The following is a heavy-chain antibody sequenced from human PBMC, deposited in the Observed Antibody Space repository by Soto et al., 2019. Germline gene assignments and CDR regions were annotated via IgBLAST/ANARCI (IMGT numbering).Heavy chain of an antibody. CDR3: ARDLSPAVGNLFYDAFDI. Sequence: EVQLVESGGDLVQPGGSLRLSCAASGFTFSTYWMTWVRQAPGRGLEWVANIRKDASVIHYADSVEGRFTISRDNAKKSLYLQMSSLRVEDTAVYFCARDLSPAVGNLFYDAFDIWGQGTVVTVSS. J-gene: IGHJ3*02. CDR2: IRKDASVI. CDR1: GFTFSTYW. V-gene: IGHV3-7*01. D-gene: IGHD2-2*01.